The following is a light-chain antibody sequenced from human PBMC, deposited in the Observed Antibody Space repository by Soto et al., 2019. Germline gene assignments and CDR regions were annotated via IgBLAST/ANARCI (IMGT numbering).Light chain of an antibody. Sequence: SALTQPASVSGSPGQSITISCTGTISDVGGYNYVSWYQQHPGKAPKLMISDVTNRPSGVSDRFSGSKSGNTASLTISGRQAEDEAEYYCNSYRRRSPRYGFGTGTKRTVL. CDR3: NSYRRRSPRYG. CDR1: ISDVGGYNY. V-gene: IGLV2-14*01. CDR2: DVT. J-gene: IGLJ1*01.